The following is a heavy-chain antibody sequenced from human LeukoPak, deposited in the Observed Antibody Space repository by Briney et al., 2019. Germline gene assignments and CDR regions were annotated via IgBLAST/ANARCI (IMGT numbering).Heavy chain of an antibody. Sequence: PSETLSLTCTVSGGSISSGSYYWSWIRQPAGKGLEWIGRIYTSGSTNYNPSLKSRVTMSVDTSKNQFSLKLSSVTAADTAVYYCARDWGYDSSGYAYFDYWGQGTLVTVSS. V-gene: IGHV4-61*02. D-gene: IGHD3-22*01. CDR2: IYTSGST. CDR3: ARDWGYDSSGYAYFDY. CDR1: GGSISSGSYY. J-gene: IGHJ4*02.